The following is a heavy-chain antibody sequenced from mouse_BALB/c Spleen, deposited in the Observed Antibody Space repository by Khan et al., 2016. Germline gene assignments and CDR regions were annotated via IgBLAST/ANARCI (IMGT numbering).Heavy chain of an antibody. CDR3: SSDYDGSAY. J-gene: IGHJ3*01. Sequence: VQLQESGPGLVAPSQSLSITCTVSGFSLTGYGVNWVRQPPGKGLEWLGKIWGDGRTDYNSVLKSRVSIIKDNSKSQVFLKMNSLQTDDTANYYGSSDYDGSAYWGQGTLVIVSA. CDR2: IWGDGRT. CDR1: GFSLTGYG. D-gene: IGHD2-12*01. V-gene: IGHV2-6-7*01.